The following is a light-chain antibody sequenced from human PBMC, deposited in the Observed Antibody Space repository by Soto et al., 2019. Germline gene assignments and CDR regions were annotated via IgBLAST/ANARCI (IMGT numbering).Light chain of an antibody. CDR3: QQYYSFPFT. V-gene: IGKV1D-8*01. CDR1: QDIKNY. CDR2: SAS. Sequence: VISMTQSPSLLSASTGDRVTISCRMSQDIKNYLAWYQQRPGKAPALLIYSASTLQNGLPSRFSGSWSGTDFTLTISRLQSEDFATYYCQQYYSFPFTFGPGTKVDV. J-gene: IGKJ3*01.